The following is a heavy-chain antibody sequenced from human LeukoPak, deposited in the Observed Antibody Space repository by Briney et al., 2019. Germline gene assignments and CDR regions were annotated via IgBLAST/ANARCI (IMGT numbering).Heavy chain of an antibody. CDR3: ARRRSYYDFWSGYYGWFDP. Sequence: SGPTLVKPTQTLTLTCTLSGFSLSTTGVGVGWIRQPPVKALEWLALLHWNDDKRCSPSLKSRLTTTKDPSKTQVPLTIITMEPVDTATYYCARRRSYYDFWSGYYGWFDPWGQGTLVTVSS. CDR1: GFSLSTTGVG. D-gene: IGHD3-3*01. CDR2: LHWNDDK. J-gene: IGHJ5*02. V-gene: IGHV2-5*01.